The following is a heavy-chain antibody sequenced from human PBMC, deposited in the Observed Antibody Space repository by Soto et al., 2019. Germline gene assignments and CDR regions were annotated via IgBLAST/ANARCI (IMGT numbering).Heavy chain of an antibody. V-gene: IGHV4-39*01. CDR2: IYYSGST. CDR3: ARHRVHPYNSLEP. CDR1: GGSISSSSYY. Sequence: SETLSLTCTVSGGSISSSSYYWGWIRQPPGKGLEWIGSIYYSGSTYYNPSLKSRVTISVDTSKNQFSLKLSSVTAAATAVYYCARHRVHPYNSLEPWGQGTPATVAS. J-gene: IGHJ5*02. D-gene: IGHD1-1*01.